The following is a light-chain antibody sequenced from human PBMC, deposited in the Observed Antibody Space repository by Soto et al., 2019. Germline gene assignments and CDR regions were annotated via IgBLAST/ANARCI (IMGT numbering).Light chain of an antibody. CDR3: SSYTSSSTLVV. Sequence: QSALTQPASVSGSPGQSITISCTGTSSDVGGYNYVSWYQQHPGKAPKLMIYDVSNRPSGVSNRFSGSKSGNTASLNISGLQAEDEADYYGSSYTSSSTLVVFGGGTKLTFL. V-gene: IGLV2-14*01. CDR2: DVS. J-gene: IGLJ2*01. CDR1: SSDVGGYNY.